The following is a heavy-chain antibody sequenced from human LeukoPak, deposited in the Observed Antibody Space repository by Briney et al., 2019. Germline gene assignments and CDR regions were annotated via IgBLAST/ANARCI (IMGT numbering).Heavy chain of an antibody. CDR2: ISGCGGST. J-gene: IGHJ3*02. D-gene: IGHD6-19*01. Sequence: GGSLTLPCAPSGFPLSSYAMSCVHHAPRKGREWVSAISGCGGSTYYADSVKGRFTISRDNSKNTLYLQMNSLRAEDTAVYYCAKDVAGPGDGFDIWGQGTMVTVSS. CDR1: GFPLSSYA. V-gene: IGHV3-23*01. CDR3: AKDVAGPGDGFDI.